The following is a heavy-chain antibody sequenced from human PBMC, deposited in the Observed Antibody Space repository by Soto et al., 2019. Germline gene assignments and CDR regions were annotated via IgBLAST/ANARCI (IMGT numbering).Heavy chain of an antibody. J-gene: IGHJ6*03. V-gene: IGHV3-7*01. CDR1: GFTFSSYW. CDR2: IKQDGSEK. D-gene: IGHD6-19*01. Sequence: GGSLRLSCAASGFTFSSYWMSWVRQAPGKGLEWVAKIKQDGSEKYYVDSVKGRFTISRDNAKNSLYLQMNSLRAEDTAVYYCARPAPGYSSGWYYYYMDVWGKGTTVTVSS. CDR3: ARPAPGYSSGWYYYYMDV.